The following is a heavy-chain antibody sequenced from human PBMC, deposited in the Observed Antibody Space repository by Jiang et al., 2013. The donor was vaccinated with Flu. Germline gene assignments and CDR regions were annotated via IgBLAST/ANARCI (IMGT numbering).Heavy chain of an antibody. CDR2: YYRSKWYN. CDR3: ARGKTGEFDY. J-gene: IGHJ4*02. V-gene: IGHV6-1*01. D-gene: IGHD7-27*01. Sequence: YYRSKWYNDYAVSVKSRITINPDTSKNQFSLQLNSVTPEDTAVYYCARGKTGEFDYWGQGTLVTVSS.